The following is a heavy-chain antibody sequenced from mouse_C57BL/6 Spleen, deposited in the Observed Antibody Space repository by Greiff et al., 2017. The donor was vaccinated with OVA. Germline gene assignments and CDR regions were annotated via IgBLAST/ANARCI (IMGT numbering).Heavy chain of an antibody. CDR1: GFTFSSYA. V-gene: IGHV5-9-1*02. D-gene: IGHD1-1*01. Sequence: EVQVVESGEGLVKPGGSLKLSCAASGFTFSSYAMSWVRQTPEKRLEWVAYISSGGDYIYYADTVKGRFTISRDNARNTLYLQMSSLKSEDTAMYYCTSSDYGSSLYYAMDYWGQGTSVTVSS. J-gene: IGHJ4*01. CDR2: ISSGGDYI. CDR3: TSSDYGSSLYYAMDY.